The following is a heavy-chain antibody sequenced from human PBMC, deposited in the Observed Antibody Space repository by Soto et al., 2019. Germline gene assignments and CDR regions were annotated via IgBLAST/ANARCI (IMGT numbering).Heavy chain of an antibody. J-gene: IGHJ4*02. CDR2: VKSKTDGGTT. D-gene: IGHD4-17*01. Sequence: PGGSLRLSCAASGFTFNNAWMNWVRQAPGKGLEWVGRVKSKTDGGTTDYAAPVKGRFTVSRDDSKNTVYLQMSGLKTEDTAVYYCATSDYGGFDYWGQGTLVTVSS. CDR1: GFTFNNAW. CDR3: ATSDYGGFDY. V-gene: IGHV3-15*07.